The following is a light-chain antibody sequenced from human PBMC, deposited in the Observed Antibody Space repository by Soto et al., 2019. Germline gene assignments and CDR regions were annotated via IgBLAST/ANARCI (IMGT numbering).Light chain of an antibody. Sequence: AIRMTQSPSSFSASTGDRVTITCRASQGISTYLAWYQQKPGKAPKLLIYAASTLQSGVPSKFSGSGSGTDFTLTISGLQSEDFATDYCQQYYSYPYTFGQGTKLEIK. CDR3: QQYYSYPYT. V-gene: IGKV1-8*01. CDR1: QGISTY. CDR2: AAS. J-gene: IGKJ2*01.